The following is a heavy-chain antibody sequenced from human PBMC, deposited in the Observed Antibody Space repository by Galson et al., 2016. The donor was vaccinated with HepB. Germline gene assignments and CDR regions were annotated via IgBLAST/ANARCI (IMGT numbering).Heavy chain of an antibody. D-gene: IGHD5-12*01. Sequence: SVKVSCKASRYTFTKYYVKWVRQAPGQGLEWVGIINPSGGSTSYAQKFQGRVTMTRDTSTSTVYMELSSLRSEDTAVYYCARDSQDEKNSGYELDYWGQGTLVTVSS. CDR1: RYTFTKYY. CDR2: INPSGGST. J-gene: IGHJ4*02. CDR3: ARDSQDEKNSGYELDY. V-gene: IGHV1-46*01.